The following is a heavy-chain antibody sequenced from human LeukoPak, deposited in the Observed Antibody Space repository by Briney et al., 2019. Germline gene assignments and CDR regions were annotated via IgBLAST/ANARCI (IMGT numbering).Heavy chain of an antibody. CDR1: GYTFTGYY. J-gene: IGHJ6*02. Sequence: GASVKVSCKASGYTFTGYYMHWVRQAPGQGLEWMGWINPNSGGTNYAQKFQGRVTMTRDTSISTAYMELSRLRSDDTAVYYCARDRVVVVRAATRSSHYYYYGMDVWGQGTTVTVSS. CDR3: ARDRVVVVRAATRSSHYYYYGMDV. V-gene: IGHV1-2*02. CDR2: INPNSGGT. D-gene: IGHD2-2*01.